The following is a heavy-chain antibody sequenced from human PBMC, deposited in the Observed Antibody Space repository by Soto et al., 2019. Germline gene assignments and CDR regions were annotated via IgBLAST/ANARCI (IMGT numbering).Heavy chain of an antibody. CDR3: ARDRGYDAHDYYYNAMDV. V-gene: IGHV3-21*01. J-gene: IGHJ6*02. D-gene: IGHD3-10*01. CDR1: GLTFRTYT. CDR2: IRGFSPYT. Sequence: EVQLVESGGGLVKPGGSLRLSCISSGLTFRTYTMNWVRQAPGKGLEWVSGIRGFSPYTFYAEPVKGRFTISRDNAKNSLYLQMNSLRAEDTAVYYCARDRGYDAHDYYYNAMDVWGQGTTVTVSS.